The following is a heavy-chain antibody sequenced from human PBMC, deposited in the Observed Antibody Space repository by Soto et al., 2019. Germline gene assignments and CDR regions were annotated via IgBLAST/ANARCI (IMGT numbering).Heavy chain of an antibody. Sequence: SVKVSCKASGGTFSSYAISWVRQAPGQGLEWMGGIIPIFGTANYAQKFQGRVTITADESTSTAYMELSSLRSEDTAVYYCARDPGSSWYTLEYFQHWGQGTLVTVSS. V-gene: IGHV1-69*13. CDR3: ARDPGSSWYTLEYFQH. D-gene: IGHD6-13*01. J-gene: IGHJ1*01. CDR1: GGTFSSYA. CDR2: IIPIFGTA.